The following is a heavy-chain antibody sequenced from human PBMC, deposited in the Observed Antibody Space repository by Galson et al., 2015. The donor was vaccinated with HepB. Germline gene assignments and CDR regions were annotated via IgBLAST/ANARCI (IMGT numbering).Heavy chain of an antibody. Sequence: SVKVSCKASEYTFNRYAMNWVRQAPGQGLEWMGWINTNTGNPTFAQGFTGRFVFSLDTSVSTAYLQISSLKAEDTAVYYCARGAVLNNYYYHYGMDVWGQGTTVTVSS. D-gene: IGHD2-8*01. CDR3: ARGAVLNNYYYHYGMDV. CDR2: INTNTGNP. CDR1: EYTFNRYA. J-gene: IGHJ6*02. V-gene: IGHV7-4-1*02.